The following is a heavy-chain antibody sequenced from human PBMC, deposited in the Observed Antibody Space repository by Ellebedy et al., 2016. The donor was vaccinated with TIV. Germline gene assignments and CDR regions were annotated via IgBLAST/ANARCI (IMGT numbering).Heavy chain of an antibody. CDR3: ARVDYGDYGLDV. CDR1: GYTFGSYG. J-gene: IGHJ6*02. V-gene: IGHV1-18*04. Sequence: AASVKVSCKASGYTFGSYGISWVRQAPGQGLEWMGWISGYRGTTNYEQNFQGRVTMTTDTSTSTAYMELRSLRSDDTAVYYCARVDYGDYGLDVWGQGTTVTVSS. CDR2: ISGYRGTT. D-gene: IGHD4-17*01.